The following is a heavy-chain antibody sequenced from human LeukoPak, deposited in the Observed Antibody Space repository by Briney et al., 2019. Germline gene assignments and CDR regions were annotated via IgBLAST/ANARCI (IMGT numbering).Heavy chain of an antibody. V-gene: IGHV1-46*01. J-gene: IGHJ3*02. CDR1: GYTFTNNF. D-gene: IGHD3-3*01. Sequence: ASVKVSCKASGYTFTNNFMHWVRQAPGQGLEWMGIINPSGDNTWYAQKFQGRVTMTRDMATSTDYMEVSSLRSEDTAVYYCAVGIFGVVMDAFDIWGQGTMVTVSS. CDR2: INPSGDNT. CDR3: AVGIFGVVMDAFDI.